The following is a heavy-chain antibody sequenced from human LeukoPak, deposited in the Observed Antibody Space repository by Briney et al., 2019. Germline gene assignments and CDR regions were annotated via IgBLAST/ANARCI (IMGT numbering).Heavy chain of an antibody. CDR3: ASVLSGNDSPFDY. CDR1: GYTFTSYD. CDR2: MNPNSGNT. J-gene: IGHJ4*02. V-gene: IGHV1-8*01. Sequence: ASVTVSCTASGYTFTSYDINWVRQPTGQGLEWMGWMNPNSGNTGYAQKFQSRVTMTRNTSISKAYMELSSLRSEDTAVYYCASVLSGNDSPFDYWGQGTLVTVSS. D-gene: IGHD1-1*01.